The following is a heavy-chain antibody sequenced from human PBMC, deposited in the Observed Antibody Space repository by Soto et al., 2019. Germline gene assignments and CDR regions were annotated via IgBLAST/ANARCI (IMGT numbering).Heavy chain of an antibody. CDR1: GFTFDDYA. Sequence: EVQLVESGGGLVQPGRSLRLSCAASGFTFDDYAMHWVRQAPGKGLVWVSGISWNSGSIGYADSVKGRFTISRDNAKNSLYLQMNSLRAEDMALYYCAKDIVVRYFNWLLPDLDYWGQVALVTVSS. CDR2: ISWNSGSI. CDR3: AKDIVVRYFNWLLPDLDY. J-gene: IGHJ4*02. D-gene: IGHD3-9*01. V-gene: IGHV3-9*03.